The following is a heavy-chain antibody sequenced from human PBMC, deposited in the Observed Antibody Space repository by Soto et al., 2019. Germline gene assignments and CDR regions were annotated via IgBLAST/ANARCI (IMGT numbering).Heavy chain of an antibody. J-gene: IGHJ4*02. Sequence: GGSLRLSCAASGFTVSSNYMSWVRQAPGKGLEWVSVIYSDGRAYYADSVKGRFTISRDDSKNTLFLHMNSLRAEDTAVYYCARVPGGDFFDYWGQGTLVTVSS. V-gene: IGHV3-66*01. CDR1: GFTVSSNY. D-gene: IGHD2-2*01. CDR2: IYSDGRA. CDR3: ARVPGGDFFDY.